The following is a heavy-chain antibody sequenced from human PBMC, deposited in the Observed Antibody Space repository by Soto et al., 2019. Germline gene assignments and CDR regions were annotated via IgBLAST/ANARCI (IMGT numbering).Heavy chain of an antibody. CDR1: GNTFTSYA. CDR2: INAGNGNT. J-gene: IGHJ4*02. Sequence: ASVKVSCKASGNTFTSYAMHWVRQASGQRLEWMGWINAGNGNTKYSQKFQGRVTFTRDTSASTAYMELTSLRSEDTAVYYCARDREVSGYYYFDYWGQGTLVTVSS. D-gene: IGHD5-12*01. V-gene: IGHV1-3*01. CDR3: ARDREVSGYYYFDY.